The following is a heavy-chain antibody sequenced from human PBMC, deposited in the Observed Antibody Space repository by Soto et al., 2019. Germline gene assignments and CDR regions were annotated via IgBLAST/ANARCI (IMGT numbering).Heavy chain of an antibody. CDR1: GFTVSSNY. CDR2: IYSGGST. D-gene: IGHD6-13*01. CDR3: ASMSPIAVDGTDY. Sequence: GSLRLSCAASGFTVSSNYMSWVRQAPGKGLEWVSVIYSGGSTYYADSVKGRFTISRDNSKNTLYLQMNSLRAEDTAVYYCASMSPIAVDGTDYWGQGTLVTVSS. V-gene: IGHV3-53*01. J-gene: IGHJ4*02.